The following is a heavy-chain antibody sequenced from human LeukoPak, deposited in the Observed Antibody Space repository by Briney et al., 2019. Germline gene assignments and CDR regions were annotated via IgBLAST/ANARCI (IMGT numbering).Heavy chain of an antibody. CDR2: INPSGGST. J-gene: IGHJ4*02. Sequence: ASVKVSCKASGYTFTSYYMHWVRQAPGQGLEWMGIINPSGGSTSYAQKFQGRVTMTRDTSTSTVYMELSSLRSEDTAVYYCARTGPDYCDSSGYYFYYFDYWGQGTLVTVSS. CDR3: ARTGPDYCDSSGYYFYYFDY. D-gene: IGHD3-22*01. CDR1: GYTFTSYY. V-gene: IGHV1-46*01.